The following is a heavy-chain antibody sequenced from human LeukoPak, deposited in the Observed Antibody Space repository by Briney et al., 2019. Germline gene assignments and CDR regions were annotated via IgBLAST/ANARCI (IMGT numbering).Heavy chain of an antibody. CDR2: ISSKEGST. D-gene: IGHD3-9*01. J-gene: IGHJ5*02. Sequence: GGSLRLSCAAYGFTFSSYAMPWVRQAPGRGLEYVSAISSKEGSTYYANLVKGRFTISRDNSKNTLYLQMGSLRAEDMAVYYCARSSRRYFDWSYQGSWFDPWGQGTLVTVSS. CDR1: GFTFSSYA. V-gene: IGHV3-64*01. CDR3: ARSSRRYFDWSYQGSWFDP.